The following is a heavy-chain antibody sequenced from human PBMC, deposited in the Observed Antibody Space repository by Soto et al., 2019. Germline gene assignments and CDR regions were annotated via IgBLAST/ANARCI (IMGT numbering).Heavy chain of an antibody. J-gene: IGHJ4*02. CDR1: GGSISSYY. Sequence: SETLSLTCTVSGGSISSYYWSWIRQPPGKGLEWIGYIYYSGSTNYNPSLKSRVTISVDTSKNQFSLKLSSVTAAGTAVYYCARDSPGGGYDFDSWGQGTLVTVS. CDR2: IYYSGST. V-gene: IGHV4-59*01. CDR3: ARDSPGGGYDFDS. D-gene: IGHD5-12*01.